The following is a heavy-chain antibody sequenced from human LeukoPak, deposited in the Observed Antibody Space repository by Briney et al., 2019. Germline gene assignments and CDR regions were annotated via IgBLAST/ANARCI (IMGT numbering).Heavy chain of an antibody. V-gene: IGHV1-18*01. CDR3: ARDSPIVGATTRDY. Sequence: VASVKVSCKASGYTFTSYGISWVRQAPGQGLEWMGWISACNGNTNYAQKLQGRVTMTTDTSTSTAYMELRSLRSDDTAVYYCARDSPIVGATTRDYWGQGTLVTVSS. D-gene: IGHD1-26*01. CDR1: GYTFTSYG. CDR2: ISACNGNT. J-gene: IGHJ4*02.